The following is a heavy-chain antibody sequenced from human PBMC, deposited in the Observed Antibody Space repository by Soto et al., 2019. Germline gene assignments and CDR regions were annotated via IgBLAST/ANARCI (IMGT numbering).Heavy chain of an antibody. D-gene: IGHD3-9*01. CDR2: IIPSFGTA. CDR3: ARESYYDILTGYSHTYAFDI. Sequence: QVQLVQSGAEVKKPGSSVKVSCKASGGTFSSYAISWVRQAPGQGLEWMGGIIPSFGTANNEQKFQGRVTITADESTSTAYRERSSLTSEDTAVYYCARESYYDILTGYSHTYAFDIWGQGTMVTVSS. CDR1: GGTFSSYA. J-gene: IGHJ3*02. V-gene: IGHV1-69*01.